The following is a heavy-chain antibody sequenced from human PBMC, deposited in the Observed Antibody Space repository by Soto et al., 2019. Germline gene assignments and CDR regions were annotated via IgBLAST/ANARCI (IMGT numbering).Heavy chain of an antibody. J-gene: IGHJ5*02. V-gene: IGHV4-59*01. CDR3: ASGGNWFDP. Sequence: SETLSLTCNVSGGSISKYYWTWIRQSPEKGLEWIGYMYYNGNINYNPSLKSRVTISIDTSKNQFSLTLKSVSAADTAVYYCASGGNWFDPWGQGVLVTVSS. CDR1: GGSISKYY. CDR2: MYYNGNI. D-gene: IGHD3-16*01.